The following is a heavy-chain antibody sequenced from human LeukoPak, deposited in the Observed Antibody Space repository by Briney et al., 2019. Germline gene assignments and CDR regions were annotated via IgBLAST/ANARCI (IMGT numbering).Heavy chain of an antibody. CDR1: GAXVSNYY. CDR2: FHYSGST. Sequence: SETLSLTCRVSGAXVSNYYRSWIRQSPGKGLKWIGFFHYSGSTNYNPSLNSRVTTSIDTSMNQLSLTLVSVTAADTAVYFCARHHDGGPKLRLDFWGLGVLVTVSS. D-gene: IGHD2-15*01. CDR3: ARHHDGGPKLRLDF. V-gene: IGHV4-59*08. J-gene: IGHJ4*02.